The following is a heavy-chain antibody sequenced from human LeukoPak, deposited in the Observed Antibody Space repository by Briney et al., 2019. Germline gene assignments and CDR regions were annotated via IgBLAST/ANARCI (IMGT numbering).Heavy chain of an antibody. CDR3: ARRYERFAGWAPAVDY. V-gene: IGHV4-34*01. Sequence: SETLSLTCAVYGGSFSGYYWSWIRQPPGKGLEWIGEINHSGSTNYNPSLKNRVTISVDTSKNQFSLKLSSVTAADTAVYYCARRYERFAGWAPAVDYWGQGTLVTVSS. D-gene: IGHD2-2*01. J-gene: IGHJ4*02. CDR1: GGSFSGYY. CDR2: INHSGST.